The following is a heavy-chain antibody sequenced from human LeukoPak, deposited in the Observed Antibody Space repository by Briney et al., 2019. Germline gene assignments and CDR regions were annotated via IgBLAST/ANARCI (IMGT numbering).Heavy chain of an antibody. Sequence: PGGSLRLSCAASGFTLSSYEMNWVRQAPGKGLEWVSYISSSGNPMYYADSVKGRFTISRDNAKNSLYLQMNSLRADDTAVYYCARGWGSVGVHFDYWGQGTLVTVSS. D-gene: IGHD1-26*01. CDR2: ISSSGNPM. J-gene: IGHJ4*02. CDR3: ARGWGSVGVHFDY. CDR1: GFTLSSYE. V-gene: IGHV3-48*03.